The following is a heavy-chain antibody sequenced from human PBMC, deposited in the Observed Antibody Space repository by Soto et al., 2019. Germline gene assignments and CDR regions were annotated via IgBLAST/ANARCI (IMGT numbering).Heavy chain of an antibody. V-gene: IGHV4-34*01. CDR1: GGSFSGYY. J-gene: IGHJ6*02. Sequence: SETLSLTCAVYGGSFSGYYWSWIRQPPGKGLERIGEINHSGSTNYNPSLKSRVTISVDTSKNQFSLKLSSVTAADTALYYCALGRITIFGVVISPRDYYYYGMDVWGQGTTVTVSS. D-gene: IGHD3-3*01. CDR3: ALGRITIFGVVISPRDYYYYGMDV. CDR2: INHSGST.